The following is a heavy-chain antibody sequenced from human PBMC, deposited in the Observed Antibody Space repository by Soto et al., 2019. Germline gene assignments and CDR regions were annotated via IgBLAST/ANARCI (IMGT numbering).Heavy chain of an antibody. CDR3: ARDQGGLLWFGESASYPRFDP. CDR1: GFTFSSYS. Sequence: PGGSLRLSCAASGFTFSSYSMNWVRQAPGKGLEWVSSISSSSSYIYYADSVKGRFTISRDNAKNSLYLQMNSLRAEDTAVYYCARDQGGLLWFGESASYPRFDPWGQGTLVTVSS. J-gene: IGHJ5*02. V-gene: IGHV3-21*01. CDR2: ISSSSSYI. D-gene: IGHD3-10*01.